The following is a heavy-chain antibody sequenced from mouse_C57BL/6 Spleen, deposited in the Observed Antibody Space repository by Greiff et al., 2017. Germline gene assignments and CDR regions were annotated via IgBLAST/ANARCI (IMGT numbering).Heavy chain of an antibody. J-gene: IGHJ3*01. CDR2: NYPGDGDT. V-gene: IGHV1-82*01. CDR1: GYAFSSSW. D-gene: IGHD3-1*01. CDR3: ARSGD. Sequence: QVQLKESGPELVKPGASVKISCKASGYAFSSSWMNWVKQRPGKGLEWIGRNYPGDGDTNYNEKFKGKATLTADKSSSTAYMQLSSLTSEDSAVYFCARSGDWGQGTLVTVSA.